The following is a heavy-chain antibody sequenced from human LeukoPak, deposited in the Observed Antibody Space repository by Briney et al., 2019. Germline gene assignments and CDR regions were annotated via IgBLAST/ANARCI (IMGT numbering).Heavy chain of an antibody. Sequence: TGGSLRLSCAASGFTFSSYWMHWVRQAPGKGLVWVSRINSDGSSTSYADSVKGRFTISRDNAMNSLYLQMNSLRAEDTAIYYCARSLPYGATWYGRSDFWGQGTLVTVSS. CDR1: GFTFSSYW. CDR2: INSDGSST. V-gene: IGHV3-74*01. D-gene: IGHD4/OR15-4a*01. J-gene: IGHJ4*02. CDR3: ARSLPYGATWYGRSDF.